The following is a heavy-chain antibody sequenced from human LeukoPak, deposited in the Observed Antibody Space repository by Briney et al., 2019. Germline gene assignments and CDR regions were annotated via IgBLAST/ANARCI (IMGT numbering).Heavy chain of an antibody. CDR3: ARGEDFERYYLAY. CDR2: IHHSGST. J-gene: IGHJ4*02. Sequence: PSETLSLTCAVSGDSISSSNWWTWVRQPPGKGLEWIGEIHHSGSTHYNPSLKNRVTISVDKSKNQLSLKLSSVTAADTAVYFCARGEDFERYYLAYWGQGTLVTVSS. CDR1: GDSISSSNW. D-gene: IGHD3-9*01. V-gene: IGHV4-4*02.